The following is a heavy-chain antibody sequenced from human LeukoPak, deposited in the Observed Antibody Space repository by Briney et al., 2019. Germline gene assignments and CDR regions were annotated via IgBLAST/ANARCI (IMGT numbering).Heavy chain of an antibody. CDR3: ARLGAYYYDSSDFV. Sequence: SETLSLTCAVSGGSISSSNWWSWVRQPPGKGLEWIGEIYHSGSTNYNPSLKSRVTISVDTAKNQFSLKLNSVTAADTAVYYCARLGAYYYDSSDFVGGQGTLVTVSS. D-gene: IGHD3-22*01. CDR1: GGSISSSNW. CDR2: IYHSGST. V-gene: IGHV4-4*02. J-gene: IGHJ4*02.